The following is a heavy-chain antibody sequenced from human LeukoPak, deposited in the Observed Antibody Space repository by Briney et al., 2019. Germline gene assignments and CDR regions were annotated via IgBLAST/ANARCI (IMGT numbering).Heavy chain of an antibody. J-gene: IGHJ4*02. V-gene: IGHV3-15*01. Sequence: KTGGSLRLSCRTSGITFNNAWMSWVRQAPGKGLDRVGRIKVKIDGETTDYAAPVKGRFTVSSDDSKDTLYLQMNSLKTEDTAVYYCTAGTGRSDFDYWGQGTLVTVSS. CDR2: IKVKIDGETT. CDR3: TAGTGRSDFDY. D-gene: IGHD1-1*01. CDR1: GITFNNAW.